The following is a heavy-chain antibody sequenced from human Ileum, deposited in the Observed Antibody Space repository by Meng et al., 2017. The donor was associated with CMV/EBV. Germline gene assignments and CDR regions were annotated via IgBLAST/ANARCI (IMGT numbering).Heavy chain of an antibody. CDR2: IYTSGSS. CDR3: AREGPTDWGRALDY. Sequence: QGELQESGPGLVKPSETLSLTANVSGGSMSSYYWSWIRQPAGKGLEWIGRIYTSGSSNYNSSLKSRVTMSVDTSKNQFSMKLNSVTAADTAVYYCAREGPTDWGRALDYWGQGTLVTVSS. CDR1: GGSMSSYY. V-gene: IGHV4-4*07. D-gene: IGHD7-27*01. J-gene: IGHJ4*02.